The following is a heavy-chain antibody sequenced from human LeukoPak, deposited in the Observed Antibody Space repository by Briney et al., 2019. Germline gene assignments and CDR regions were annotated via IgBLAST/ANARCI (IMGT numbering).Heavy chain of an antibody. CDR1: GLTFSSYW. V-gene: IGHV3-7*01. CDR2: INQDGSEK. J-gene: IGHJ4*02. Sequence: GGSLRLSCAVSGLTFSSYWMSWVRQAPGKGLEWVANINQDGSEKYYVDSVKGRFTISRDNAKNSLFLQMNSLRAEDTAVYYCFSELYEGVGYYWGQGTLVTVSS. D-gene: IGHD2-15*01. CDR3: FSELYEGVGYY.